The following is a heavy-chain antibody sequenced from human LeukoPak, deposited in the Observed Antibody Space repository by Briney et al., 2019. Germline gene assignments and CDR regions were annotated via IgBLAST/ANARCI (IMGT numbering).Heavy chain of an antibody. Sequence: GGSLRLSCAASGFTFSSYWMSWVRQAPGKGLEWVANIKQDGSEKYYVDSVKGRFTISRDNAKNSLYLQMNSLRAEDTAVYYCASSTHSGSYPDAFDIWGQGTMVTVSS. CDR2: IKQDGSEK. CDR1: GFTFSSYW. V-gene: IGHV3-7*01. J-gene: IGHJ3*02. CDR3: ASSTHSGSYPDAFDI. D-gene: IGHD1-26*01.